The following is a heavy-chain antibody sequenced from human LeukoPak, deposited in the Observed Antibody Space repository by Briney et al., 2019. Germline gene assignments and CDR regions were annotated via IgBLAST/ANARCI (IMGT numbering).Heavy chain of an antibody. D-gene: IGHD3-22*01. Sequence: GESLKISCKTSGYNFDNYWIAWARQMPGKGLEWMGIIYPDDSDVRYSPSFKGQVTISADKSISTAYLQWSSLKASDSAMYYCARGGAEIQLWFNYWGQGTLVTVSS. J-gene: IGHJ4*02. CDR2: IYPDDSDV. CDR3: ARGGAEIQLWFNY. CDR1: GYNFDNYW. V-gene: IGHV5-51*01.